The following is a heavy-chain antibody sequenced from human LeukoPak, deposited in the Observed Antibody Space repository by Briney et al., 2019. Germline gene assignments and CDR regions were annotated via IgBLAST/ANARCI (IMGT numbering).Heavy chain of an antibody. CDR3: ARPLESGSPKAFDI. V-gene: IGHV4-59*08. D-gene: IGHD1-26*01. Sequence: SETLSLTCTVSGGSISSYYWSWIRQPPGKGLEWIGYIYYSGSTNYNPSLKSRVTISVDTSKNQFSLKLSSVTAADTAVYYCARPLESGSPKAFDIWGQGTMVTVSS. CDR1: GGSISSYY. J-gene: IGHJ3*02. CDR2: IYYSGST.